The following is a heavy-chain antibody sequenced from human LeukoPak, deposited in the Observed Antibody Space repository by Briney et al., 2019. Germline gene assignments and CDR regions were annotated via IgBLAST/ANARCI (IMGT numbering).Heavy chain of an antibody. D-gene: IGHD6-19*01. CDR1: GFTFISYE. V-gene: IGHV3-48*03. J-gene: IGHJ4*02. CDR2: ISSSGTTI. Sequence: GGSLRLSFSASGFTFISYEINWVRQAPGKGLEWVSYISSSGTTIYYADTVECRFTISRDNAKNSMYLQMNSLRAEDTAVYYCARDKVQPGIAVAEHFDYWGQGTLVNVSS. CDR3: ARDKVQPGIAVAEHFDY.